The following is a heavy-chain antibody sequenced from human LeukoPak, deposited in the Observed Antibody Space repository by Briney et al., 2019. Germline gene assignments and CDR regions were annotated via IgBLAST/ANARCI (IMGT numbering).Heavy chain of an antibody. CDR2: INPSGGST. CDR1: GYTLTSYF. CDR3: ARDGVTGHRSGSYANWLDP. J-gene: IGHJ5*02. D-gene: IGHD3-10*01. V-gene: IGHV1-46*01. Sequence: ASVKVSCKASGYTLTSYFMHWVRQTPGQGLEWMGIINPSGGSTIYAQKFQGRVTMTRDMSTSTVYMELSSLRSEDTAVYYCARDGVTGHRSGSYANWLDPWGQGTLVTVSS.